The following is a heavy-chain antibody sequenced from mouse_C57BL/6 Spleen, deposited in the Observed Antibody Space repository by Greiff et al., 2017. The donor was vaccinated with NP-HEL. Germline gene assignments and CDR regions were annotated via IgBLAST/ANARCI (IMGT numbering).Heavy chain of an antibody. Sequence: QVQLQQPGAELVMPGASVKLSCKASGYTFTSYWMHWVKQWPGQGLEWIGEIDPSDSYTNYNQKFKGKSTLTVDKSSSTSYMQLSSLTSEDSAVYYCARKGTTVVDYFDYWGQGTTLTVSS. CDR2: IDPSDSYT. J-gene: IGHJ2*01. V-gene: IGHV1-69*01. CDR3: ARKGTTVVDYFDY. CDR1: GYTFTSYW. D-gene: IGHD1-1*01.